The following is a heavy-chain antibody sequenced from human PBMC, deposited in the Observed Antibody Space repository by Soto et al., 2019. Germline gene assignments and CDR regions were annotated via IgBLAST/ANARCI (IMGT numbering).Heavy chain of an antibody. Sequence: EVQLLESGGGLVQPGGSLRLSCAASGFTFSSYAMSWVRQAPGKGLEWVSAISGSGGSTYYADSVKGRFTISRDNSKNTLYLQMNSLRAEDTAVYYCAKDSYYDFWSGYYSYYYYGMDVWGQGTTVTVSS. CDR2: ISGSGGST. V-gene: IGHV3-23*01. D-gene: IGHD3-3*01. J-gene: IGHJ6*02. CDR1: GFTFSSYA. CDR3: AKDSYYDFWSGYYSYYYYGMDV.